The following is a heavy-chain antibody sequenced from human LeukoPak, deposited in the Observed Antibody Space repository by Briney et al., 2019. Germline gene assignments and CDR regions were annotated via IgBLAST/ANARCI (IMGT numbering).Heavy chain of an antibody. Sequence: PSETLSLTCAVSGGSISSGGYSWSWIRQPPGKGLEWIGYIYYSGSTYYNPSLKSRVTISVDTSKNQFSLKLSSVTAADTAVYYCARGSPPGYSYGSHPRFPWGQGTLVTVSS. D-gene: IGHD5-18*01. V-gene: IGHV4-30-4*07. J-gene: IGHJ5*02. CDR3: ARGSPPGYSYGSHPRFP. CDR1: GGSISSGGYS. CDR2: IYYSGST.